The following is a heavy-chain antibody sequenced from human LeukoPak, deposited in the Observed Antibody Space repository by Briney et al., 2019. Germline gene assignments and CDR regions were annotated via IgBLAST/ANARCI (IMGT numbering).Heavy chain of an antibody. CDR2: ISYDGSNK. Sequence: GGSLRLSCAASGFTFSSYAMHWVRQAPGKGLEWVAVISYDGSNKYYADSVKSRFTISRDNSKNTLYLQMNSLSAEDTAVYYCARLSSTWYSFFDYWGQGTLVTVSS. V-gene: IGHV3-30-3*01. J-gene: IGHJ4*02. CDR3: ARLSSTWYSFFDY. CDR1: GFTFSSYA. D-gene: IGHD6-13*01.